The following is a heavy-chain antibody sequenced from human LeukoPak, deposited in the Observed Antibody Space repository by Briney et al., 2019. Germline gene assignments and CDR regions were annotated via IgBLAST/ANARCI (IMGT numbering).Heavy chain of an antibody. CDR2: INHSGST. J-gene: IGHJ5*02. CDR3: AVIYSGSYFNWFDP. V-gene: IGHV4-34*01. D-gene: IGHD1-26*01. Sequence: SETLSPTCAVYGGSFSGYYWGWIRQPPGKGLEWIGEINHSGSTNYNPSLKSRVTISVDTSKNQFSLKLSSVTAADTAVYYCAVIYSGSYFNWFDPWGQGTLVTVSS. CDR1: GGSFSGYY.